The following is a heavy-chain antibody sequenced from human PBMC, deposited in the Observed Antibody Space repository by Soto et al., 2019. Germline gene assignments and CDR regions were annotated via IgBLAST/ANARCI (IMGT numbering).Heavy chain of an antibody. V-gene: IGHV3-7*01. Sequence: VESGGGLVQSGGSLRLSCLASGFSLTPYWMSWVRQTPGKGLEWVAKINEDGSKRDYMESVEGRFTISRDNAKNSVSLQMDSLRVDDTAMYYCTRWDGRCSGGSCFFDSWGQGTLVTVSS. CDR2: INEDGSKR. CDR1: GFSLTPYW. J-gene: IGHJ4*02. CDR3: TRWDGRCSGGSCFFDS. D-gene: IGHD2-15*01.